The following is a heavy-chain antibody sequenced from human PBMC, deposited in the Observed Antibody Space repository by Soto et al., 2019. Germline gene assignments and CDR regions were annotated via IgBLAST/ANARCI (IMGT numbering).Heavy chain of an antibody. Sequence: PGGSLRVSCAASGFTFSSYAMSWGRQAPGKGLEWVSAISGSGGSTYYADSVKGRFTISRDNSKNTLYLQMNSLRAEDTAVYYMMRGTPRYGSDYYEMVVWGQGT. CDR1: GFTFSSYA. J-gene: IGHJ6*02. V-gene: IGHV3-23*01. D-gene: IGHD2-15*01. CDR3: MRGTPRYGSDYYEMVV. CDR2: ISGSGGST.